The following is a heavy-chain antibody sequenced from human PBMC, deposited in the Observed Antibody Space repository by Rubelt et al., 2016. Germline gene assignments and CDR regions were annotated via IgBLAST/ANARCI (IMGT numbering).Heavy chain of an antibody. J-gene: IGHJ6*02. D-gene: IGHD3-16*01. CDR3: VRDGDGMDV. CDR1: GFSLSTHW. Sequence: EVQLVESGGGLVQPGGSLRLSCAASGFSLSTHWMNRVRQAPGKGLEWVSTIFGGGSIYYADSVKCRFTISRDGSKNTLSLQMNGLRAEDTALYYCVRDGDGMDVWGQGTTVTVSS. V-gene: IGHV3-66*01. CDR2: IFGGGSI.